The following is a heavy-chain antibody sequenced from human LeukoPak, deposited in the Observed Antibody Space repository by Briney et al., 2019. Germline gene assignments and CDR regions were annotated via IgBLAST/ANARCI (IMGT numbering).Heavy chain of an antibody. CDR1: GYTFTSYD. D-gene: IGHD5-18*01. CDR2: MNPNSGNT. J-gene: IGHJ4*02. CDR3: ARESGYSYGYSFRY. V-gene: IGHV1-8*01. Sequence: ASVKVSCKASGYTFTSYDINWVRQATGQGLEWMGWMNPNSGNTGYAQKFQGRVTMTRNTSISTAYMELSSLRSEDTAVYYYARESGYSYGYSFRYWGQGTLVTVSS.